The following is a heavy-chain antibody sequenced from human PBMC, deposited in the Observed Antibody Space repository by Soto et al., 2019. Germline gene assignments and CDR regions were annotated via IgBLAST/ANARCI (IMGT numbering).Heavy chain of an antibody. CDR1: GFTFRDYY. CDR3: AREYYYTMDV. CDR2: IDSSTKYT. J-gene: IGHJ6*02. V-gene: IGHV3-11*05. Sequence: QVQLVESGGGLVRPGGSLRLSCEASGFTFRDYYMTWFRQAPGKGLEWLSYIDSSTKYTNYADAVKGRFTISRDNAKNSLYLQMNSLRADATAVYYCAREYYYTMDVWGQGTMVTVS.